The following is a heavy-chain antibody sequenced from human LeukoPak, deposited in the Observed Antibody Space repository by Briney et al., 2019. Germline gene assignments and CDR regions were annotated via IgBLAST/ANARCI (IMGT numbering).Heavy chain of an antibody. CDR3: ARLRYFDS. Sequence: PGGSLRLSCAASGFTFSSYEMNWVRQTPGKGLEWVSYISSSGSTIYYADSVKGRFTISRDNAKTSLYLQMNSLRAEDTAVYYWARLRYFDSWAQGTLVTVS. CDR1: GFTFSSYE. V-gene: IGHV3-48*03. J-gene: IGHJ4*02. CDR2: ISSSGSTI.